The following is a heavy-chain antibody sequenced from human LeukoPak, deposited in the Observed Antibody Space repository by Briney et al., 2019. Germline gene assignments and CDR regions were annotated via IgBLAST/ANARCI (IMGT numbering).Heavy chain of an antibody. CDR3: VRMYYHESSGYRPFDY. CDR1: GFTFSNYW. D-gene: IGHD3-22*01. CDR2: IKQDGSET. V-gene: IGHV3-7*01. J-gene: IGHJ4*02. Sequence: QSGGSLRLSCAVSGFTFSNYWMIWARQTPGKGLEWVASIKQDGSETYYVDSVRGRFTISRDNARNSLYLQMNSLRAEDTAVYHCVRMYYHESSGYRPFDYWGQGTLVSVSS.